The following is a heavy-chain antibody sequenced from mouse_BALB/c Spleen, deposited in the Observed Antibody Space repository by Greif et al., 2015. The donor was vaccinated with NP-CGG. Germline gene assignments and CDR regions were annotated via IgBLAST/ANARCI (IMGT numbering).Heavy chain of an antibody. CDR3: ARENYGSAMDY. J-gene: IGHJ4*01. CDR2: ISSGGST. D-gene: IGHD1-1*01. CDR1: GFTFSSYA. V-gene: IGHV5-6-5*01. Sequence: EVKLVESGGGLVKPGGSLKLSCAASGFTFSSYAMSWVRQTPEKRLEWVASISSGGSTYYPDSVKGRFTISRDNARNILYLQMSSLRSEDTAMYYCARENYGSAMDYWGQGTSVTVSS.